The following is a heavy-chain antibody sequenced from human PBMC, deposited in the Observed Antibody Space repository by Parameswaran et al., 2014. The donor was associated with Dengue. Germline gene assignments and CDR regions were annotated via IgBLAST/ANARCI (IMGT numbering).Heavy chain of an antibody. D-gene: IGHD3-22*01. Sequence: WVRQAPGQGLEWMGRINPNSGGTNYAQKFQGRVTMTRDTSISTAYMELSRLRSDDTAVYYCARDPGEAAMIVVVHYDYWGQGTLVTVSS. J-gene: IGHJ4*02. V-gene: IGHV1-2*06. CDR3: ARDPGEAAMIVVVHYDY. CDR2: INPNSGGT.